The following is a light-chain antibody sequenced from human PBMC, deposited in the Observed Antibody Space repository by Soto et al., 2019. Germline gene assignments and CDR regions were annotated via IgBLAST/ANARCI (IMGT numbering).Light chain of an antibody. Sequence: DIQMTQSPSSLSASVGDRVTITCRASQGIRNDLSWYQQKPGKAPKRLIYTASSLHSGIPSRFSGSGSGTEFTLTISSLQPEDFATYYCLQHNSYPPTFGGGTKVEIK. CDR3: LQHNSYPPT. CDR2: TAS. J-gene: IGKJ4*01. CDR1: QGIRND. V-gene: IGKV1-17*01.